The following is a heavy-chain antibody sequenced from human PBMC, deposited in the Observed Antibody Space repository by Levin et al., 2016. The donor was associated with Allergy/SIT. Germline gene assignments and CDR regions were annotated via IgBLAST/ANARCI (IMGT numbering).Heavy chain of an antibody. CDR3: TRDLKAQLYSSSWYVYYYYMDV. V-gene: IGHV3-49*02. D-gene: IGHD6-13*01. J-gene: IGHJ6*03. Sequence: WIRQPPGKGLEWVGFIRSKAYGGTTEYAASVKGRFIISRDDSKTIAYLQMNSLKTEDTAVYYCTRDLKAQLYSSSWYVYYYYMDVWGKGTTVTVSS. CDR2: IRSKAYGGTT.